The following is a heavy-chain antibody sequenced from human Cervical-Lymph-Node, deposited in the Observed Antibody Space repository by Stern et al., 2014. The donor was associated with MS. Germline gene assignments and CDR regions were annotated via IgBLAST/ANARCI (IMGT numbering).Heavy chain of an antibody. D-gene: IGHD2-15*01. J-gene: IGHJ5*02. CDR3: ARDRCTGGNCLNWFDT. Sequence: VQLVESGPGLVKPSPTLSLTCALSGDSVSSKNAAWNWIRQSPSRGLELLGRTYYRSKGWNDYAVSVKSRISINPDTSKNQFSLQLNSVTPEDTAVYYCARDRCTGGNCLNWFDTWGQGALVTVSS. CDR2: TYYRSKGWN. CDR1: GDSVSSKNAA. V-gene: IGHV6-1*01.